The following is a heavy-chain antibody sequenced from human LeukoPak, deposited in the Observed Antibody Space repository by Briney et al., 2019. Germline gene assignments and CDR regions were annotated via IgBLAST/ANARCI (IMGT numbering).Heavy chain of an antibody. CDR2: FKSRTDGGTT. Sequence: PGGSLRLSCAASGFTFSNAWMNWVRQAPGKGLEWVGRFKSRTDGGTTDYAAPVKGRFTISRDDSKNTLYLQMNSLKTEDTAVYYCTTGASGSYYVFVYWGQGTLVTVSS. CDR1: GFTFSNAW. CDR3: TTGASGSYYVFVY. D-gene: IGHD1-26*01. J-gene: IGHJ4*02. V-gene: IGHV3-15*01.